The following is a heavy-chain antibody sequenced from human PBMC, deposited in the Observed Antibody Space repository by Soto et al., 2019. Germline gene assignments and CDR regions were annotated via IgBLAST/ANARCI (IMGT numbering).Heavy chain of an antibody. J-gene: IGHJ6*02. Sequence: EVQLVESGGGLVQPGGSLRLSCAASGFTFSSYEMNWVRQAPGKGLEWVSYISSSGSTIYYADSVKGRFTISRDNAKNSLYLQMNSLRADDTAVYYCARDQTAPDYGMDVWGQGTTVTVSS. D-gene: IGHD5-18*01. CDR2: ISSSGSTI. V-gene: IGHV3-48*03. CDR3: ARDQTAPDYGMDV. CDR1: GFTFSSYE.